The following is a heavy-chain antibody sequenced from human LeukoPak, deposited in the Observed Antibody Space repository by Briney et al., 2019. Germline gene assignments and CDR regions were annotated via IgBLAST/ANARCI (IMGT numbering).Heavy chain of an antibody. Sequence: PSEILSLTCTVSGGSISSGSYDWYWIRQPAGKGLEWIGHIYTSGSTDYNPSLKSRVTISVATSKNQFSLKLTSVTAADTAIYYCTKGRGIWGQGTLVTVSS. D-gene: IGHD3-10*01. J-gene: IGHJ4*02. CDR1: GGSISSGSYD. V-gene: IGHV4-61*09. CDR3: TKGRGI. CDR2: IYTSGST.